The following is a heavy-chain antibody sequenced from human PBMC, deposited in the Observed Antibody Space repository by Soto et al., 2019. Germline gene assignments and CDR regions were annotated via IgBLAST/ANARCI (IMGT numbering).Heavy chain of an antibody. J-gene: IGHJ4*02. V-gene: IGHV1-8*01. CDR3: ARVVLFFCGHAGY. CDR1: GYTFTEFD. Sequence: QVLLVQSGADVKKPGASVKVSCKTSGYTFTEFDINWVRQAPGQGREWMGWMNTNTGNTGYAQKFQGRVTMTRDNSISTAYMELRRLRSEDTGAYYCARVVLFFCGHAGYLGQGTLVTVSS. CDR2: MNTNTGNT. D-gene: IGHD3-3*01.